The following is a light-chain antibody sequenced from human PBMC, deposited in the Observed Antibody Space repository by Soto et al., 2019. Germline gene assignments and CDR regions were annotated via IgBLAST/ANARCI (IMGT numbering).Light chain of an antibody. CDR1: QSVRTN. Sequence: EVVMTQSPAALSVSPGERATLSCRASQSVRTNLAWYQQEPGQAPRLLIYGPSTRATGIPARFSGSGSGTEFTLTISSLQSVDVAVYYCQQYNSWPLTFGGGTKVEIK. V-gene: IGKV3-15*01. J-gene: IGKJ4*01. CDR3: QQYNSWPLT. CDR2: GPS.